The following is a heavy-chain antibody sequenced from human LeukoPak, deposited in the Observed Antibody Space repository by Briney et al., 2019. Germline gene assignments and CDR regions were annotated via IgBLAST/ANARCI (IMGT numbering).Heavy chain of an antibody. CDR1: GYTFTSYG. D-gene: IGHD3-22*01. CDR2: ISAYNGNT. CDR3: ARVRHYYDSSGYYGRYYYYYYMDV. Sequence: ASVKVSCKASGYTFTSYGISWVRQAPGQGLEWMGWISAYNGNTNYAQKLQGRVTMTTDTSTSTAYMELRSLRSDDTAVYYCARVRHYYDSSGYYGRYYYYYYMDVWGKGTTVTISS. J-gene: IGHJ6*03. V-gene: IGHV1-18*01.